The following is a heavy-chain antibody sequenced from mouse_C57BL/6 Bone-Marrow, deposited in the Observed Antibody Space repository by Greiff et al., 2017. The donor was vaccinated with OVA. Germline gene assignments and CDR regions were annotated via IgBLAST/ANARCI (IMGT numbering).Heavy chain of an antibody. D-gene: IGHD2-10*01. J-gene: IGHJ3*01. V-gene: IGHV1-82*01. CDR2: IYPGDGDT. Sequence: VQLQESGPELVKPGASVKISCKASGYAFSSSWMNWVKQRPGKGLEWIGRIYPGDGDTNYNGKFKGKATLTADKSSSTAYMQLSSLTSEDSAVYFCARSFYGNYGFAYWGQGTLVTVSA. CDR3: ARSFYGNYGFAY. CDR1: GYAFSSSW.